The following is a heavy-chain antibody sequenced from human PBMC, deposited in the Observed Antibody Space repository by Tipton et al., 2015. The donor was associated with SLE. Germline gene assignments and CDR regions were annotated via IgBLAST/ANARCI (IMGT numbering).Heavy chain of an antibody. J-gene: IGHJ4*02. CDR1: GDSISSSSYY. Sequence: LRLSCTVSGDSISSSSYYWGWIRQPPGKGLEWVGTVYYTGNTFYNPSLKSRVTISVDTSKNQFSLNLSSVTAADTAVYYCARDVGGYNTGWFPYYFDYWGQGTLVTVSS. D-gene: IGHD2-8*02. CDR3: ARDVGGYNTGWFPYYFDY. V-gene: IGHV4-39*07. CDR2: VYYTGNT.